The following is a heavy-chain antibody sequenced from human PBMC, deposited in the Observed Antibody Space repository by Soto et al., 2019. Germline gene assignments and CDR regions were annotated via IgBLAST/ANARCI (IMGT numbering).Heavy chain of an antibody. V-gene: IGHV3-30*18. J-gene: IGHJ4*02. D-gene: IGHD3-22*01. CDR2: ISYDGSNK. Sequence: GGSLRLSCAASGFTFSSYGMHWVRQAPGKGLEWVAVISYDGSNKYYADSVKGRFTISRDNSKNTLYLQMNSLRAEDTAVYYCAKDTYYYDSSGYYYWDYWGQGTLVTVSS. CDR3: AKDTYYYDSSGYYYWDY. CDR1: GFTFSSYG.